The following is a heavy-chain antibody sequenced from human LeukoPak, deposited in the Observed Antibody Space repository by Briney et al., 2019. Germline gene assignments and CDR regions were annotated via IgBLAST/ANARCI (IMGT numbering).Heavy chain of an antibody. CDR3: AKESPHFDY. Sequence: GGSLRLSCAVSDFTLRSYAMSWVRQAPGKGLEWVSSTSAVTYYADSVKGRFTISRDNPKNTLNLQMNSLRAEDTAVYYCAKESPHFDYWGQGTLVTVSS. CDR1: DFTLRSYA. CDR2: TSAVT. V-gene: IGHV3-23*01. J-gene: IGHJ4*02.